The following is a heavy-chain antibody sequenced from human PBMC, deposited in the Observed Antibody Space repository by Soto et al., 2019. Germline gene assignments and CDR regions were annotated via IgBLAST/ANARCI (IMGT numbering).Heavy chain of an antibody. J-gene: IGHJ5*02. D-gene: IGHD6-6*01. CDR2: IKHDGSAK. V-gene: IGHV3-7*03. CDR3: ARGYSSSPNWFDP. CDR1: GFTISSYW. Sequence: EVQLVESGGGLVQPGGSLRLSCAVSGFTISSYWMSWVRQAPGKGLEWVANIKHDGSAKYYVDSVKGRFAISKDNAKNSLYLQMNSVRAEDTAVYYCARGYSSSPNWFDPWGQGTLVTVSS.